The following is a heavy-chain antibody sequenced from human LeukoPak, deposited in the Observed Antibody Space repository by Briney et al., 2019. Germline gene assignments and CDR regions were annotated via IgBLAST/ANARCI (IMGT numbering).Heavy chain of an antibody. CDR2: IIPIFGTA. J-gene: IGHJ6*02. CDR3: ARDSKGDTKDEYYYYYYGMDV. Sequence: SVKVSCKAPGGTFSSYAISWVRQAPGQGLEWMGGIIPIFGTANYAQKFQGRVTITADESTSTAYMELSSLRSEDTAVYYCARDSKGDTKDEYYYYYYGMDVWGQGTTVTVSS. CDR1: GGTFSSYA. V-gene: IGHV1-69*13. D-gene: IGHD2-21*02.